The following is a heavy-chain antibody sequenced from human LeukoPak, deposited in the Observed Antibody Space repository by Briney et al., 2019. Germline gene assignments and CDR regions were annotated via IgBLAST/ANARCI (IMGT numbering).Heavy chain of an antibody. D-gene: IGHD6-13*01. V-gene: IGHV3-30*18. CDR1: GFTFSSYG. CDR3: AKDAWKAHIGAPTAGILDP. J-gene: IGHJ5*02. Sequence: GGSLRLSCAASGFTFSSYGMHWVRQAPGKGLEWVAVISYDGSNKYYADSVKGRFTISRDNSKDTLYLQMNSLRAEDTAVYYCAKDAWKAHIGAPTAGILDPWGQGTLVTVSS. CDR2: ISYDGSNK.